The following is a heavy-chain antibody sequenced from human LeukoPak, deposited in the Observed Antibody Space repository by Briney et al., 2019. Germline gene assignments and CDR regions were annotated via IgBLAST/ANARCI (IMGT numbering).Heavy chain of an antibody. CDR1: GGSFSGYY. CDR2: INHSGIT. Sequence: SETLSLTCAVYGGSFSGYYWSWIRQPPGKGLEWIGEINHSGITNYNPSLKSRVTISVDTSKNQFSLKVSSVTAADTAVYYCASVAAAGPPEGAFDIWGQGTMVTVSS. J-gene: IGHJ3*02. D-gene: IGHD6-13*01. V-gene: IGHV4-34*01. CDR3: ASVAAAGPPEGAFDI.